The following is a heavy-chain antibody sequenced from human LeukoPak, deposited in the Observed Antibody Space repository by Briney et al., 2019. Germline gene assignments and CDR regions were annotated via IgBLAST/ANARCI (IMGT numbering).Heavy chain of an antibody. CDR1: GYTFTSYA. J-gene: IGHJ6*03. D-gene: IGHD2-2*01. V-gene: IGHV1-2*02. Sequence: ASVKVSCKASGYTFTSYAMNWVRQAPGQGLEWMGWINPNSGGTNYAQKFQGRVTMTRDTSISTAYMELSRLRSDDTAVYYCARGDVVVPAASEDYYYMDVWGKGTTVTVSS. CDR2: INPNSGGT. CDR3: ARGDVVVPAASEDYYYMDV.